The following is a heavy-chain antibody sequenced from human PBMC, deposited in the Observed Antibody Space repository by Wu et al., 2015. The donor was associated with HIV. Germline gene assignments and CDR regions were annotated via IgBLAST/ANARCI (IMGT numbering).Heavy chain of an antibody. J-gene: IGHJ6*03. V-gene: IGHV1-2*02. CDR2: FNTATGGA. D-gene: IGHD3-10*01. CDR3: ARDTRLSGTLSGVKSYYHPLDV. CDR1: GYTFTAYS. Sequence: QVLLVQSGAEVKKPGASMKVSCKPSGYTFTAYSLHWIRQAPGQGFEWMGRFNTATGGADYAQKFQGRVTMTRDTSFTTAFLELSRLTTDDTAVYYCARDTRLSGTLSGVKSYYHPLDVWGKGTTVIVS.